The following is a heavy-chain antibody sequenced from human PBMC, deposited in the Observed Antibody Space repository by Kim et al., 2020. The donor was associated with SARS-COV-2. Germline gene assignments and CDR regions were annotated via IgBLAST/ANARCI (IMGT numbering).Heavy chain of an antibody. D-gene: IGHD6-13*01. CDR3: ARDRGYSSSWYGLVGATDYYYGMDV. CDR2: TYYRSKWYN. CDR1: GDSVSSNSAA. Sequence: SQTLSLTCAISGDSVSSNSAAWNWIRQSPSRGLEWLGRTYYRSKWYNDYAVSVKSRITINPDTSKNQFSLQLNSVTPEDTAVYYCARDRGYSSSWYGLVGATDYYYGMDVWGQGTTVTVSS. V-gene: IGHV6-1*01. J-gene: IGHJ6*02.